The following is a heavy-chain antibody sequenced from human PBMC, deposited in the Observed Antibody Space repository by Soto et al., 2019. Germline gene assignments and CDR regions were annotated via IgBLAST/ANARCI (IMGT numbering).Heavy chain of an antibody. Sequence: QVQLQQWGAGLLKPSETLSLTCAVYGGSFRGYYWSWIRQPPGKGLGWIGEINHSGSTNYNPSLKSRVTISVDTSKNQFSLKLSSVTAADTAVYYCARGQGGYSYPNWFDPWGQGTLVTVSS. D-gene: IGHD5-18*01. CDR2: INHSGST. CDR3: ARGQGGYSYPNWFDP. CDR1: GGSFRGYY. J-gene: IGHJ5*02. V-gene: IGHV4-34*01.